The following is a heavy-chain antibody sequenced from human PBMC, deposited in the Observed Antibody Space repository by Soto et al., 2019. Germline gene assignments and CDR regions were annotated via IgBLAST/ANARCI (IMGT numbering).Heavy chain of an antibody. CDR1: GFTFSSYA. CDR2: ISYDGSNI. D-gene: IGHD3-16*01. J-gene: IGHJ6*02. Sequence: GGSLRLSCAASGFTFSSYAMHWVRQAPGKGLEWVAVISYDGSNIYYADSVKGRFTISRDNAKNSLYLQMNSLRAEDTAVYHCARDRGPYVGSYYYYGMDVWGQGTTVIVSS. CDR3: ARDRGPYVGSYYYYGMDV. V-gene: IGHV3-30-3*01.